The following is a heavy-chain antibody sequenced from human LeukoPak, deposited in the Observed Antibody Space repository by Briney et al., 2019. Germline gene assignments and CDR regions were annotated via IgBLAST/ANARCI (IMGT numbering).Heavy chain of an antibody. Sequence: GGSLRLSCVDSGFTFTNAWMSWVRQAPGKGLEWVSVIYSGGSTYYADSVKGRFTISRDNSKNTLYLQMNSLRAEDTAVYYCARAFGVALDYWGQGTLVTVSS. D-gene: IGHD3-3*01. V-gene: IGHV3-53*01. CDR3: ARAFGVALDY. J-gene: IGHJ4*02. CDR1: GFTFTNAW. CDR2: IYSGGST.